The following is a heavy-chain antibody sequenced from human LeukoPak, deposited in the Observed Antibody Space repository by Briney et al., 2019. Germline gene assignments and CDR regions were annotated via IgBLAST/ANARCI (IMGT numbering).Heavy chain of an antibody. CDR2: INAGNGNT. V-gene: IGHV1-3*01. CDR1: GYTFTSYA. D-gene: IGHD3-10*01. Sequence: ASVKVSCKASGYTFTSYAMHWVRQAPGQRLEGMGWINAGNGNTKYSQKFQGRVTITRDTSASTAYMELSSLRSEDTAVYYCARALLWFGELLGDYYYGMDVWGKGTTVTVSS. J-gene: IGHJ6*04. CDR3: ARALLWFGELLGDYYYGMDV.